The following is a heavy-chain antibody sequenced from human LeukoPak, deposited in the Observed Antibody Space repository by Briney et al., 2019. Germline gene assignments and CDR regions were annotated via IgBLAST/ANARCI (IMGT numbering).Heavy chain of an antibody. CDR3: ARQTGSGLFILP. J-gene: IGHJ4*02. D-gene: IGHD3/OR15-3a*01. V-gene: IGHV4-59*08. Sequence: SETLSPTCTVSGGSISSYYWSWIRQPPGKGLEWIGYIYYSGSTNYNPSLKSRVTISVDTSKNQFSLKLSSVTATDTAIYYCARQTGSGLFILPGGQGTLVTVSS. CDR2: IYYSGST. CDR1: GGSISSYY.